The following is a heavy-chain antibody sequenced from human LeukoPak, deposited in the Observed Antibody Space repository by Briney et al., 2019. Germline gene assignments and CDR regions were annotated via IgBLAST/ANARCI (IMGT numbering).Heavy chain of an antibody. CDR1: GASVSSYY. Sequence: SETLSLTCTVSGASVSSYYWSWIRQPAGKGLEWIGRIYVSGSSVYNPSLKSRVTVSVDTSKNQLSLRLKSVTAADTAVYYCARDDVDTPPFDYLGQGTLVTVSS. D-gene: IGHD5-18*01. CDR3: ARDDVDTPPFDY. V-gene: IGHV4-4*07. CDR2: IYVSGSS. J-gene: IGHJ4*02.